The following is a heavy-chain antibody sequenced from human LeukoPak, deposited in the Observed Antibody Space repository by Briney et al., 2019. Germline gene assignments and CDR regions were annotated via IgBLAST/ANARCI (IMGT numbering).Heavy chain of an antibody. V-gene: IGHV1-69*01. Sequence: SVKVSCKASGDTFSSYCIGWVRQAPGQGLEWMGGGSPNFGTANYAQKFQGRVTITADESTITAYMELSSLRSEDTAVYYCARTNPPPRDWDDVGWFDPWGQGTMVTVSS. J-gene: IGHJ5*02. D-gene: IGHD1-1*01. CDR3: ARTNPPPRDWDDVGWFDP. CDR2: GSPNFGTA. CDR1: GDTFSSYC.